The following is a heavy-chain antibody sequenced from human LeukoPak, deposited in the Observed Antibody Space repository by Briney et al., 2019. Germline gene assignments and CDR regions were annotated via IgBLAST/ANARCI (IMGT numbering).Heavy chain of an antibody. Sequence: SGTLSLTCAVSGGSISSGGYSWSWIRQPPGKGLEWIGYIYHSGSIYYNPSLKSRVTISVDRSKNQFSLKLSSVTAADTAVYYCAIRYRAFDIWGQGTMVTVSS. D-gene: IGHD2-2*01. CDR2: IYHSGSI. CDR3: AIRYRAFDI. J-gene: IGHJ3*02. V-gene: IGHV4-30-2*01. CDR1: GGSISSGGYS.